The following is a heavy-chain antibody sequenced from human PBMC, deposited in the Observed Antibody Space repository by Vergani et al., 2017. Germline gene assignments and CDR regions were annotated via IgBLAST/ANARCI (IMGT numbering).Heavy chain of an antibody. CDR2: INHSGST. Sequence: QVQLQQWGAGLLKPSETLSLTCAVYGGSFSGYYWSWIRQPPGKGLEWIGEINHSGSTNYNPSLKSLVTIAVDTSKNQFSLKLSSVTAADTAVYYCARGGKSGYSGYGPGWFDPWGQGTLVTVSS. CDR1: GGSFSGYY. CDR3: ARGGKSGYSGYGPGWFDP. J-gene: IGHJ5*02. D-gene: IGHD5-12*01. V-gene: IGHV4-34*01.